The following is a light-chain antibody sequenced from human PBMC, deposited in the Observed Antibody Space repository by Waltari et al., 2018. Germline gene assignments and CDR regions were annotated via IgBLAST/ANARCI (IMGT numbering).Light chain of an antibody. J-gene: IGKJ4*01. CDR2: DAS. Sequence: DIQMTQSPSSLSASVGDRVTITCQASQDISKYLNWYQQKPGKAPKLLIYDASNLETGVPSRFSGSGSGTDFTFTISSLQPEDIATYYCQQYDNPPPTFGGGTKVEIK. CDR1: QDISKY. CDR3: QQYDNPPPT. V-gene: IGKV1-33*01.